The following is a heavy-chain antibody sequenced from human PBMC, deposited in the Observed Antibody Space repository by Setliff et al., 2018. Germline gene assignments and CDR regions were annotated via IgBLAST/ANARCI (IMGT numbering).Heavy chain of an antibody. V-gene: IGHV5-51*01. D-gene: IGHD3-10*01. CDR3: ARVGDYMGYYYNYYMDV. Sequence: PGESLTISCKGSGYSFTDYWIGWVRQMPGEGLKWMGIIHPSNSDTVYSPSFQGQVTISADRSITTAYLQWSSLKASDTAIYYCARVGDYMGYYYNYYMDVWGKGTTVTVSS. J-gene: IGHJ6*03. CDR1: GYSFTDYW. CDR2: IHPSNSDT.